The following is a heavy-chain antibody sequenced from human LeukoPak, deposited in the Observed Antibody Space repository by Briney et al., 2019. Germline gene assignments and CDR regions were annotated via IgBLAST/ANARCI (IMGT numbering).Heavy chain of an antibody. Sequence: GGSLRLSCAASGFTFSSYGMVWVRQAPGKGLEWVAVISYDGINKYYADSVKGRFTISRDNSKNTLYLQMNSLRAEDTAVYYCAEASLDTDWGVFDYWGQGILVTVSS. D-gene: IGHD7-27*01. V-gene: IGHV3-30*18. J-gene: IGHJ4*02. CDR1: GFTFSSYG. CDR2: ISYDGINK. CDR3: AEASLDTDWGVFDY.